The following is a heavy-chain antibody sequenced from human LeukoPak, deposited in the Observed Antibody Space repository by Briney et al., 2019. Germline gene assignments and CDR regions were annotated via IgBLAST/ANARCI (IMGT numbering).Heavy chain of an antibody. Sequence: GASVQVSCQASGYTFPSYGIRCVRHAPGHGLEWIGWISPYDGNTKYAQNLQGRVTMTTDTSTSTAYMELRSLRSDDTAVYYCARERGGIGFKGDYWGQGTLVTVSS. D-gene: IGHD3-16*01. CDR1: GYTFPSYG. V-gene: IGHV1-18*01. J-gene: IGHJ4*02. CDR2: ISPYDGNT. CDR3: ARERGGIGFKGDY.